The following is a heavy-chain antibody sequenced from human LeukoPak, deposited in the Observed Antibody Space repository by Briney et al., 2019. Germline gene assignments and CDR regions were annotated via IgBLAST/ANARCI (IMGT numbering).Heavy chain of an antibody. J-gene: IGHJ4*02. CDR1: GFTFSSYW. V-gene: IGHV3-7*01. D-gene: IGHD2-15*01. CDR2: IKQDGSEK. CDR3: ARDHLDGSGYLDY. Sequence: GGSLRLSCAASGFTFSSYWMSWVRQAPGKGLEWVANIKQDGSEKYYVDSVKGRFTISRDNAKNSLYLQMNSLRAEDTAVYYCARDHLDGSGYLDYWGQGTLVTVSS.